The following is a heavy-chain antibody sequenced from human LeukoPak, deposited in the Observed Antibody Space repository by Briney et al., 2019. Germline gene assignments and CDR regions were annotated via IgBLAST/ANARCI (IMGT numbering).Heavy chain of an antibody. CDR3: ARLKSYGAPFDS. D-gene: IGHD4-17*01. Sequence: SETLSLICTVSGGSISEYYWSWIRQPPGKGLEWIGYISNIVNSNYNPSLQSRGTLSLDTSKNQFSLKVGSVTAADTAVYFCARLKSYGAPFDSWGQGALVTVSS. CDR1: GGSISEYY. CDR2: ISNIVNS. V-gene: IGHV4-59*01. J-gene: IGHJ4*02.